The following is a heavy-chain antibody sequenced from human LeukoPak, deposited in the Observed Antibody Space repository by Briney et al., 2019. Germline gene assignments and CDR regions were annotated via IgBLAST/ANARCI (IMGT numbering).Heavy chain of an antibody. Sequence: SETLSLTCTVSGGSISTHNYYWHWIRQPPGKGLEWIGSIYYTGSSYYSPSLKSRVTTSADTSNNQFSLRVTSVTAADTALYFCAAYYGAGTHGGFAYWGQGILVTVSA. CDR3: AAYYGAGTHGGFAY. D-gene: IGHD3-10*01. CDR1: GGSISTHNYY. J-gene: IGHJ4*02. CDR2: IYYTGSS. V-gene: IGHV4-39*01.